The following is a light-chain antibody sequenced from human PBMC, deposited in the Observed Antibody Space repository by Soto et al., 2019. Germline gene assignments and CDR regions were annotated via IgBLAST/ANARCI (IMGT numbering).Light chain of an antibody. CDR3: QQYGYSPIT. CDR1: QSFRGL. CDR2: GAS. Sequence: EVVLTQSPVTLSLSPGERATLSCRASQSFRGLLAWYQQKPGQAPRLLIYGASSRATGIADRFSGSGSGTDFTLTISRLEPEDFALYYCQQYGYSPITFGQGTRLEVK. V-gene: IGKV3-20*01. J-gene: IGKJ5*01.